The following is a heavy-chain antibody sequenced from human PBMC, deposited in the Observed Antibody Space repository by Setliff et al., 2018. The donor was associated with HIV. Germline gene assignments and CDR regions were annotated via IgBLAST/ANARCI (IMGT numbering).Heavy chain of an antibody. J-gene: IGHJ4*02. Sequence: SVKVSCKAYGGTFSSYAISWVRQAPGQGLEWMGGIIPVLGLSYYAQNFQGRVTITADESTSTAFMELSSLRSEDTAVYYCASYSGSYYFILHYWGQGTLVTVSS. V-gene: IGHV1-69*10. CDR2: IIPVLGLS. CDR1: GGTFSSYA. D-gene: IGHD1-26*01. CDR3: ASYSGSYYFILHY.